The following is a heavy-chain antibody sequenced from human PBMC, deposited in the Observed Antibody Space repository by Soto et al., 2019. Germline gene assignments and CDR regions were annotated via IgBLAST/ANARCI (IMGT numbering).Heavy chain of an antibody. CDR3: ARHGYNYGGGYFDY. D-gene: IGHD5-18*01. CDR2: ISTGSSYT. Sequence: GGSLRLSCAASGFAFNSYYMSWIRQTPRKGLEWVSYISTGSSYTRYTDSVKDRFIISRDDAKNSVYLQMHSLRAEDTAVYYCARHGYNYGGGYFDYWGQGTLVTVSS. CDR1: GFAFNSYY. J-gene: IGHJ4*02. V-gene: IGHV3-11*06.